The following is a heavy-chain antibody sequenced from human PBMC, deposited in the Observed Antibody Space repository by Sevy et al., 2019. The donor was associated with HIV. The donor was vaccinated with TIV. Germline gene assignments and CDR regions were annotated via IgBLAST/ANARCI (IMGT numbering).Heavy chain of an antibody. D-gene: IGHD3-10*01. V-gene: IGHV1-46*01. CDR2: INPSGGST. J-gene: IGHJ4*02. CDR3: ATNDYGSGSHYNGYGY. Sequence: ASVKVSCKASGYTFTRYYMHWVRQAPGQGLEWMGIINPSGGSTSYAQKFQGRVTMTRDTSTSTVYMELSSLRSEDTAVYYCATNDYGSGSHYNGYGYWGQGTLVTVSS. CDR1: GYTFTRYY.